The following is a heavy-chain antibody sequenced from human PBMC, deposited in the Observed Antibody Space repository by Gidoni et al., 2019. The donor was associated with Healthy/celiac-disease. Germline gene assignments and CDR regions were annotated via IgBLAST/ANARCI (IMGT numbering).Heavy chain of an antibody. CDR2: IIPICCTA. V-gene: IGHV1-69*01. J-gene: IGHJ3*02. Sequence: QVQLVHSGAEVKKPGSSVKVSCKASGGTFSSYAISCVLSAPGHGLEWMGGIIPICCTANYAQKFQGRVKITADESTITAYMELISLRSEDTAVYYCARLAVAGTEDAFDIWGQGTMVTVSS. CDR1: GGTFSSYA. CDR3: ARLAVAGTEDAFDI. D-gene: IGHD6-19*01.